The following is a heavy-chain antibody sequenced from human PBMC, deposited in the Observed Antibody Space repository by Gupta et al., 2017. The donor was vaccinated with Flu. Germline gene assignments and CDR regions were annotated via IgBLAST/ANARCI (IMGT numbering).Heavy chain of an antibody. Sequence: TWVRQAPGKGLEWVSVISGTTGRIYYGDSVKGRFTISRDNSKNTLYLQMNSLRAEDTAVYYCAKETSEDYGDWPLDYWGQGTLVTVSS. D-gene: IGHD4-17*01. CDR3: AKETSEDYGDWPLDY. J-gene: IGHJ4*02. CDR2: ISGTTGRI. V-gene: IGHV3-23*01.